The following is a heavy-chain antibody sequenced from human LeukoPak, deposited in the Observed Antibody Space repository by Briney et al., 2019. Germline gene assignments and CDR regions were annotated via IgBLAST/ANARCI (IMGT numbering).Heavy chain of an antibody. Sequence: PGGSLRLSCAASGFTFSSYAMSWVRQAPGKGLEWVSAFSGSGGDTYYADSVKGRFTISRDNAKNSLYLQMNSLRAEDTAVYYCARRAGAYSHPYDYWGQGTLVTVSS. CDR2: FSGSGGDT. D-gene: IGHD4/OR15-4a*01. CDR3: ARRAGAYSHPYDY. V-gene: IGHV3-23*01. J-gene: IGHJ4*02. CDR1: GFTFSSYA.